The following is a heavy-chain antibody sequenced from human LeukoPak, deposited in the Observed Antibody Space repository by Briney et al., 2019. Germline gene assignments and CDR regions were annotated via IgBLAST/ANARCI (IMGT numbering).Heavy chain of an antibody. D-gene: IGHD1-7*01. CDR3: ARDSGELTLDY. V-gene: IGHV7-4-1*02. Sequence: ASVKVSCKASGYTFTSYAVNWVRQAPGQGLEWMGWINTNTGNPTYAQGFTGRFVFSLDISVSTAYLQISSLRAEDTAVYYCARDSGELTLDYWGQGTLVTVSS. J-gene: IGHJ4*02. CDR1: GYTFTSYA. CDR2: INTNTGNP.